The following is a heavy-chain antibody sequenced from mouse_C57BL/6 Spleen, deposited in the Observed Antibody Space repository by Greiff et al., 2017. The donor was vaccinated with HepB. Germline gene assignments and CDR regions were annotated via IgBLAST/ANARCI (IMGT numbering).Heavy chain of an antibody. CDR1: GYTFTDYE. D-gene: IGHD2-3*01. CDR3: TRNEGWYYAMDY. J-gene: IGHJ4*01. V-gene: IGHV1-15*01. Sequence: QVQLQQSGAELVRPGASVTLSCKASGYTFTDYEMHWVKQTPVHGLEWIGAIDPETGGTAYNQKFKGKAILTADKSSSTAYMELRSLTSEDSAVYYCTRNEGWYYAMDYWGQGTSVTVSS. CDR2: IDPETGGT.